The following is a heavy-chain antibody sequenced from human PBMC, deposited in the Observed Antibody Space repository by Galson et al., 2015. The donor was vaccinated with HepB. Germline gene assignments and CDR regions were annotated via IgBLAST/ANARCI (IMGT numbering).Heavy chain of an antibody. V-gene: IGHV4-61*02. CDR2: IYTSGST. D-gene: IGHD4-23*01. CDR1: GGSISSGSYY. CDR3: ARDSHGNVYGGNSFAFDI. J-gene: IGHJ3*02. Sequence: TLSLTCTVSGGSISSGSYYWSWIRQPAGKGLEWIGRIYTSGSTNYNPSLKSRVTMSVDTSKNQFSLKLSSVTAADTAVYYCARDSHGNVYGGNSFAFDIWGQGTMVTVSS.